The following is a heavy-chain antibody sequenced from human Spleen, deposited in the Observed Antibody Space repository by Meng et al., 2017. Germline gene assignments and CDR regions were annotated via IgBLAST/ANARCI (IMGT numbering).Heavy chain of an antibody. CDR3: AKDRVLTYYHGAGNYDIDY. CDR2: ISGSGDST. CDR1: GFTFSSYA. D-gene: IGHD3-10*01. J-gene: IGHJ4*02. V-gene: IGHV3-23*01. Sequence: GESLKISCAASGFTFSSYAMSWVRQAPGRGLEWVSSISGSGDSTYYADSVKGRFTFSRDNSRNTLYLEMNSLRAEDTAVYYCAKDRVLTYYHGAGNYDIDYWGQGTLVTVSS.